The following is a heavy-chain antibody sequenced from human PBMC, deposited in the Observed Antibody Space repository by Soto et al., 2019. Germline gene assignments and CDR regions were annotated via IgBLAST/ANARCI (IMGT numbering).Heavy chain of an antibody. V-gene: IGHV3-30-3*01. CDR2: ISYDGSNK. J-gene: IGHJ5*02. Sequence: GGSLRLSCAASGFTFSSYAMHWVRQAPGKGLEWVAVISYDGSNKYYADSVKGRFTISRDNSKNTLYLQMNSLRAEDTAVYYCARGRNYYDSSGYYYWFDPWGQGTLVTVSS. CDR1: GFTFSSYA. CDR3: ARGRNYYDSSGYYYWFDP. D-gene: IGHD3-22*01.